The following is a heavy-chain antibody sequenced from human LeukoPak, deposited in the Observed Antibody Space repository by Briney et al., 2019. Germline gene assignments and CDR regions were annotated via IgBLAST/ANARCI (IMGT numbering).Heavy chain of an antibody. V-gene: IGHV4-59*01. CDR3: AREYSSPAFDY. Sequence: SGPTLVKPSETLPLTCTVSGGSISSSYWSWIRQPPGKGLEWIGYIYYTGSTTYNPSLKSRVTISVDTSKNQFSLKLSSVTAADTAVYYCAREYSSPAFDYWGQGTLVTVSS. CDR2: IYYTGST. CDR1: GGSISSSY. J-gene: IGHJ4*02. D-gene: IGHD6-13*01.